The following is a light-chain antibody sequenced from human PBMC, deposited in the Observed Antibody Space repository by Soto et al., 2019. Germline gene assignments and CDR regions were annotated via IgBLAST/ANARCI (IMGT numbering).Light chain of an antibody. CDR1: QTISDS. V-gene: IGKV1-5*01. CDR3: QQYNSYRE. CDR2: DVS. J-gene: IGKJ1*01. Sequence: DIQITQSPSALSASVGDRVTIRCRASQTISDSLAWYQQKPGKAPDLLISDVSSLERGVASRFSGSGSGTEFTLTISSLQPDDFATYYCQQYNSYREFGQGTKVDIK.